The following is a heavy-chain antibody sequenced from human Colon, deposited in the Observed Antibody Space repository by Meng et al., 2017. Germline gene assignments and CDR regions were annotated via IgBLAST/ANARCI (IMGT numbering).Heavy chain of an antibody. CDR2: INHSGST. V-gene: IGHV4-38-2*02. J-gene: IGHJ5*02. Sequence: SETLSLTCTVSGYSISSGYYWVWIRQPPGKGLEWIATINHSGSTYYNPSLKSRVTISVDTSQNQFSLKLSSVTAADTAVYYCARYYYNSGDNWFDPWGQGNQV. CDR3: ARYYYNSGDNWFDP. D-gene: IGHD3-10*01. CDR1: GYSISSGYY.